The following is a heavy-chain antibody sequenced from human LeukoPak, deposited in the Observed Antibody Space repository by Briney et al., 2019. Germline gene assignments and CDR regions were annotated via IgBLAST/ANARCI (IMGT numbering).Heavy chain of an antibody. Sequence: GASVKVSCKASGYTFTGYYMHWVRQARGQGLEWMGRINPDSGGTNYAQKFQGRVTMTRDTSIGTAYMELSRLRSEDTAVYYCARVRFPSVSVYYYYYMDVWGKGATVNVSS. CDR3: ARVRFPSVSVYYYYYMDV. D-gene: IGHD3-10*01. J-gene: IGHJ6*03. V-gene: IGHV1-2*06. CDR2: INPDSGGT. CDR1: GYTFTGYY.